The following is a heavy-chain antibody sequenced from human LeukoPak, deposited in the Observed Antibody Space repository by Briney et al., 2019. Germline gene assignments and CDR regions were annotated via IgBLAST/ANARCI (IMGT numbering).Heavy chain of an antibody. V-gene: IGHV3-66*04. CDR2: IYSGGSI. CDR3: AKPPRAWELYWYFDL. CDR1: GLTVSSY. D-gene: IGHD1-26*01. Sequence: GGSLRLSCAASGLTVSSYMSWVRQAPGKGLEWVSVIYSGGSIYYADSVKGRFTISRDKSKNTLYLQMNSLRADDTAVYYCAKPPRAWELYWYFDLWGRGTLVTVSS. J-gene: IGHJ2*01.